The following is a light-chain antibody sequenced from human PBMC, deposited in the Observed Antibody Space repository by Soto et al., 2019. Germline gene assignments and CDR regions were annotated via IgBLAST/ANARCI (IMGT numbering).Light chain of an antibody. Sequence: EIVLTQSPGTLSLSPGERATLSCRASQSVSISYLAWYQQTPGQAPRLLIYGGSSRATGIPDRFSGSGSGTDFTLPISRLEPEDFAVYYCQQYTMSPRTFGQGTKVEIK. CDR3: QQYTMSPRT. CDR1: QSVSISY. V-gene: IGKV3-20*01. CDR2: GGS. J-gene: IGKJ1*01.